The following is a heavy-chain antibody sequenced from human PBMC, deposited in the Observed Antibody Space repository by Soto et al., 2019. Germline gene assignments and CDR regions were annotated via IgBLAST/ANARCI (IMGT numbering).Heavy chain of an antibody. CDR1: GDSVSSNMAA. D-gene: IGHD5-12*01. Sequence: PSQTLSLTYAISGDSVSSNMAAWNWIRQSPSRGLEWLGRTYYRSKWYNDYAVSVKSRITINPDTSKNQFSLQLNSVTPEDTAVYYCARDDDPSGYDYYYYGMDVWGQGTTVTVSS. CDR2: TYYRSKWYN. J-gene: IGHJ6*02. CDR3: ARDDDPSGYDYYYYGMDV. V-gene: IGHV6-1*01.